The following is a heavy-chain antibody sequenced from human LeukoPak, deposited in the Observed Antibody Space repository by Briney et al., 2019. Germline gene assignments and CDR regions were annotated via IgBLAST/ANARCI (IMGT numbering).Heavy chain of an antibody. CDR2: IIPIFGTA. Sequence: ASVKVSCKASGGTFSSYAISWVRQAPGQGLEWMGGIIPIFGTANYAQKFQGRVTITADESTSTAYMELSSLRSEDTAVYYCVGGYSSSFDYWGQGTLVTVSS. J-gene: IGHJ4*02. CDR3: VGGYSSSFDY. D-gene: IGHD6-13*01. V-gene: IGHV1-69*13. CDR1: GGTFSSYA.